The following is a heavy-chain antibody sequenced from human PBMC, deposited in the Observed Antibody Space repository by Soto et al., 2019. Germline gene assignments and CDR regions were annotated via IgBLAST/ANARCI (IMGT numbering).Heavy chain of an antibody. Sequence: GGSLRLSCAASGFNFGFFGMHWVRQAPGKGLEWVAFISGDGINTQYADSVRGRFTLSRDYSRKTMYLQMDSLRDEDTALYYCARGSLSFDFNSSCLATLVTVSS. CDR1: GFNFGFFG. D-gene: IGHD1-26*01. J-gene: IGHJ4*02. V-gene: IGHV3-30*03. CDR3: ARGSLSFDFNS. CDR2: ISGDGINT.